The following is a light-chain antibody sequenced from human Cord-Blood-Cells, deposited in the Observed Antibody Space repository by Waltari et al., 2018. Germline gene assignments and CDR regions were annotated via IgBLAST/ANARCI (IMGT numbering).Light chain of an antibody. CDR2: WAS. V-gene: IGKV4-1*01. CDR1: QSVLYSSNNKNY. J-gene: IGKJ4*01. CDR3: QQYYSTPFT. Sequence: DIVMTPSPASLAVSLGERATTHCNSSQSVLYSSNNKNYLAWYQQKPGQPPKLIIYWASTREAGVPDRFSGSGSGTDFTLTISSLQAEDVAVYYCQQYYSTPFTFGGGTKVEIK.